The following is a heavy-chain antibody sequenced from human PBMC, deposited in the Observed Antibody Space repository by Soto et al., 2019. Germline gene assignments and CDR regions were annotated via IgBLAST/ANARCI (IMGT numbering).Heavy chain of an antibody. CDR2: IWNHGNTK. D-gene: IGHD4-17*01. J-gene: IGHJ4*02. CDR1: GFTFSRYG. V-gene: IGHV3-33*01. Sequence: QVQLVESGGGVVQPGRSLTLSCAASGFTFSRYGMHWVRQAPGKGLEWVAVIWNHGNTKYYADFVKGRFTISRDNSKNTLCLQMNSLADEDTAVYYCAGEDDYPDDALDYWGLGTLFTDSS. CDR3: AGEDDYPDDALDY.